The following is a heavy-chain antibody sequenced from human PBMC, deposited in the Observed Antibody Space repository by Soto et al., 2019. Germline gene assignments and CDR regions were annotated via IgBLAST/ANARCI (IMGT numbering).Heavy chain of an antibody. V-gene: IGHV3-30-3*01. D-gene: IGHD6-19*01. J-gene: IGHJ4*02. CDR2: ISYDGSNK. CDR3: ARGLIAVADYFDY. CDR1: GFTFSSYA. Sequence: LRLSCAASGFTFSSYAMHWVRQAPGKGLEWVAVISYDGSNKYYADSVKGRFTISRDNSKNTLYLQMNSLRAEDTAVYYCARGLIAVADYFDYWGQGTLVTVS.